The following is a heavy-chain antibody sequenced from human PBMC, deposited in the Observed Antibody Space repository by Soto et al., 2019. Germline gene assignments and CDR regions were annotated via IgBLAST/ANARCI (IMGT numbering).Heavy chain of an antibody. V-gene: IGHV1-2*02. CDR3: ARVLASGWYLPRAPYGMDV. CDR2: LNPKSGDT. D-gene: IGHD6-19*01. CDR1: GYTFTDYA. J-gene: IGHJ6*02. Sequence: QMQLEQSGADMKKPGASVTVSCKASGYTFTDYAIYWVRQATGQGLEWMSWLNPKSGDTNVAQRFQGRITMTRDTSIFTVYRELSSLTSDDTAIDYCARVLASGWYLPRAPYGMDVWGRGTTVIVSS.